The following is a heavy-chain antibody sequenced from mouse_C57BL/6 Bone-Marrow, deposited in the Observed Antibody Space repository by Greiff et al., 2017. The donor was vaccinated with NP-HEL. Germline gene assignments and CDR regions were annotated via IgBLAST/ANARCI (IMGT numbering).Heavy chain of an antibody. CDR3: ASRELGFAY. CDR2: INPYNGGT. Sequence: VQLQQSGPVLVKPGASVKMSCKASGYTFTDYYMNWVKQSHGKSLEWIGVINPYNGGTSYNQKFKGKATLTVDKSSSTAYMELNSLTSEDSAVYYCASRELGFAYWGQGTLVTVSA. CDR1: GYTFTDYY. J-gene: IGHJ3*01. V-gene: IGHV1-19*01. D-gene: IGHD4-1*01.